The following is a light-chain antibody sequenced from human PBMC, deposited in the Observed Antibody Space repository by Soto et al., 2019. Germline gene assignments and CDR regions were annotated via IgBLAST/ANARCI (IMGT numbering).Light chain of an antibody. V-gene: IGLV2-14*01. CDR3: SSYTSSSTV. CDR1: SSDVGGYNY. CDR2: DVS. Sequence: QSVLTQPASVSGSPGQSITISCTGTSSDVGGYNYVSWYQQHPGKAPKLMIYDVSNRPSGVSNRFSGSKSGNTASLTISGLQAEDEADYYCSSYTSSSTVFGGGTKLTGL. J-gene: IGLJ2*01.